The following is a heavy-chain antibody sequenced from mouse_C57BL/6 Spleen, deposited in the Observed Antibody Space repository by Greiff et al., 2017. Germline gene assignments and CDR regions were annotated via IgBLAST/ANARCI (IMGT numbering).Heavy chain of an antibody. CDR3: ARREIYSNFDY. CDR1: GYTFTSYW. J-gene: IGHJ2*01. D-gene: IGHD2-5*01. CDR2: IDPSDSYT. V-gene: IGHV1-69*01. Sequence: QVQLQQPGAELVMPGASVKLSCKASGYTFTSYWMHWVKQRPGQGLEWIGEIDPSDSYTNYNQKFKGKSTLTVDKSSSTAYIQLSSLTSEDSAVYYCARREIYSNFDYWGQGTTLTVSS.